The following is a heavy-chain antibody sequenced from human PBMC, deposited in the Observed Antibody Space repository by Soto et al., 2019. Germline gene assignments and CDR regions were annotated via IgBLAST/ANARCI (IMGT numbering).Heavy chain of an antibody. V-gene: IGHV1-18*01. CDR3: ARDLGYCRSGTCYREWFDP. J-gene: IGHJ5*02. D-gene: IGHD2-15*01. CDR2: VRGDNGHT. Sequence: QVQLVQSGAEVKKPGASVKVSCKASGYTFTTHGISWVRQVPGQGLEWMGWVRGDNGHTNYAQSLQGRVTMTTDTSTNTAYMELGSLSSDDTAVYYCARDLGYCRSGTCYREWFDPWGQGTLVTVSS. CDR1: GYTFTTHG.